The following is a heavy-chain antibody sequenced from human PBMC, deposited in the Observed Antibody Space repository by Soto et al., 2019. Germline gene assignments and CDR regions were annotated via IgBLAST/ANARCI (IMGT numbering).Heavy chain of an antibody. Sequence: SVSLSRTCVVSGGSISNSKCWSWVRQPPGKGLEWIGEICHSGITNYNPSLNSRVIISVDKSRNNFSLKMTSVATADTAVPLCASLGSYGSMWY. CDR3: ASLGSYGSMWY. J-gene: IGHJ2*01. CDR2: ICHSGIT. V-gene: IGHV4-4*02. D-gene: IGHD1-26*01. CDR1: GGSISNSKC.